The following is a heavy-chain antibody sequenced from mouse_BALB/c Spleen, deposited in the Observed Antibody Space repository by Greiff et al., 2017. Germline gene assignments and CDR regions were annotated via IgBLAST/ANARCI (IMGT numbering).Heavy chain of an antibody. V-gene: IGHV7-3*02. CDR2: IRNKANGYTT. Sequence: EVQLVESGGGLVQPGGSLRLSCATSGFTFTDYYMSWVRQPPGKALEWLGFIRNKANGYTTEYSASVKGRFTISRDNSQSILYLQMNTLRAEDSATYYCARDKKYGNSAWFAYWGQGTLVTVSA. D-gene: IGHD2-10*02. J-gene: IGHJ3*01. CDR3: ARDKKYGNSAWFAY. CDR1: GFTFTDYY.